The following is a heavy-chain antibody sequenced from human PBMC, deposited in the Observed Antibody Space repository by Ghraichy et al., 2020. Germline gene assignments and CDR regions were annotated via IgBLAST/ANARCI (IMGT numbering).Heavy chain of an antibody. Sequence: SVKVSCKASGGTFNTYAMSWVRLAPGQGLEWMGGIIPNFGAADYAQKFQGRVTITADESTSTAFMELRRLRLEDTAVYYCARGRNNFSRDIAVVFAASRGEYSYYSMDVWGQGTTVTVSS. J-gene: IGHJ6*03. D-gene: IGHD2-15*01. CDR3: ARGRNNFSRDIAVVFAASRGEYSYYSMDV. CDR2: IIPNFGAA. CDR1: GGTFNTYA. V-gene: IGHV1-69*13.